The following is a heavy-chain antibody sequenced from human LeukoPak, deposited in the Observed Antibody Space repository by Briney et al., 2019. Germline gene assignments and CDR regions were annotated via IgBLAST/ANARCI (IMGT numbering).Heavy chain of an antibody. D-gene: IGHD3-22*01. V-gene: IGHV4-34*01. CDR2: INHSGST. Sequence: SETLSLTCAVYGGSFSGYYWGWIRQPPGKGLEWIGEINHSGSTNYNPSLKSRVTISVDTSKNQFSLKLSSVTAADTAVYYCARAPPWENYYDSSGYYWYFDLWGRGTLVTVSS. CDR3: ARAPPWENYYDSSGYYWYFDL. J-gene: IGHJ2*01. CDR1: GGSFSGYY.